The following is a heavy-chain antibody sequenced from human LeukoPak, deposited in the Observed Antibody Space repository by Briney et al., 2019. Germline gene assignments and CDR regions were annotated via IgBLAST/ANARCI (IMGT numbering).Heavy chain of an antibody. CDR3: ARDLGSYGSGSYYHYGMDV. CDR1: GFTFSSYA. D-gene: IGHD3-10*01. J-gene: IGHJ6*02. Sequence: GGSLRLSCAASGFTFSSYAMHWVRQAPGKGLEWVAVISYDGSNKYYADSVKGRFTISRDNSKNTLYLQMNSLRAEDTAVYYCARDLGSYGSGSYYHYGMDVWGQGTTVTVSS. CDR2: ISYDGSNK. V-gene: IGHV3-30-3*01.